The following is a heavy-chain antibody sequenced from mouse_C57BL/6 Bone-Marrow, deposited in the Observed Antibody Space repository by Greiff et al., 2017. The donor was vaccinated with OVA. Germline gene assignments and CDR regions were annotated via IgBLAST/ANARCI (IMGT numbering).Heavy chain of an antibody. CDR1: GFTFSSYA. J-gene: IGHJ1*03. CDR2: ISSGGDYI. V-gene: IGHV5-9-1*02. D-gene: IGHD2-13*01. CDR3: TRDRGVSPEYFDV. Sequence: DVHLVESGEGLVKPGGSLKLSCAASGFTFSSYAMSWVRQTPEKRLEWVAYISSGGDYIYYADTVKGRFTISRDNARNTLYLQMSSLKSEDTAMYYCTRDRGVSPEYFDVWGTGTTVTVSS.